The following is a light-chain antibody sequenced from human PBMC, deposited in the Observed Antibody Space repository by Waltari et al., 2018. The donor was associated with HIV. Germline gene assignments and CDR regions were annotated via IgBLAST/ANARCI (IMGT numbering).Light chain of an antibody. V-gene: IGLV3-9*01. J-gene: IGLJ2*01. CDR1: NIGRQN. CDR3: QVRVSNSVV. CDR2: RDN. Sequence: SYDLTQPLSVSVALGQTATITCGGNNIGRQNVCWYQQRPGQAPVLIIYRDNTRPSGIPERFSGSNSGNTATLTIRRAQAGDEADYYCQVRVSNSVVFGGGTK.